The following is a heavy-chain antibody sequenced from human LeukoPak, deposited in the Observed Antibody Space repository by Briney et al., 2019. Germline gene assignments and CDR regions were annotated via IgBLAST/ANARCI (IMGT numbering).Heavy chain of an antibody. Sequence: PGGSLRLSCVASGFTFSSYCMSWVRQAPGKGLEWVANIQDGSDKYYVDSVKGRFTISRDNAKNSLYLQMNSLRAEDTAVYYCARDEHQYYSESSGRFDFWGQGVLVTVSS. D-gene: IGHD3-22*01. CDR1: GFTFSSYC. J-gene: IGHJ4*02. CDR3: ARDEHQYYSESSGRFDF. V-gene: IGHV3-7*04. CDR2: IQDGSDK.